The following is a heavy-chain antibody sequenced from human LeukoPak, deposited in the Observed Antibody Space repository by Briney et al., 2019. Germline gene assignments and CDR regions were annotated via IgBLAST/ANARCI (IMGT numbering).Heavy chain of an antibody. CDR1: GFTLGPYA. CDR3: ATWAFYHSLDV. CDR2: INADGGRT. V-gene: IGHV3-43*02. D-gene: IGHD2/OR15-2a*01. J-gene: IGHJ6*02. Sequence: GGSLRLSCAASGFTLGPYAMHWVRQRPGKGLEWVAHINADGGRTFYADSVEGRFTISRDNNKDSLYLQMNSLTTDDTALYYCATWAFYHSLDVWGQGTTVTVSS.